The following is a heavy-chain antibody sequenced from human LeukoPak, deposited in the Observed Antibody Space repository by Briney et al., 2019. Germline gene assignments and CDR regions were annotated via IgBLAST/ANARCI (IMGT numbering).Heavy chain of an antibody. CDR3: TRAYGVLFDY. CDR2: YRSKANSYAT. CDR1: EVTFSGSA. V-gene: IGHV3-73*01. Sequence: TEWPLRLSCAAAEVTFSGSAIHWVHQASGKGVEWVGRYRSKANSYATSSAASVKGRFTISRDDSKNTAYLQMNSLKAEDTAVYYCTRAYGVLFDYWGQGTLVTVSS. D-gene: IGHD4-17*01. J-gene: IGHJ4*02.